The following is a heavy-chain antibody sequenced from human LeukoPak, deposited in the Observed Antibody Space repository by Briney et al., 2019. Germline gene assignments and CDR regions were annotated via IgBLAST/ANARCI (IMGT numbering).Heavy chain of an antibody. J-gene: IGHJ3*02. Sequence: GGSLRLSCAASGFTFMRYWMHWVRQAPGKGLVWVSRINTDGTSSSYADFVKGRFTISRDNSKNTLYLQMNSLRAEDTVVYNCAKGSLGDYGDYTDAFDIWGQGTMGTVSS. D-gene: IGHD4-17*01. CDR2: INTDGTSS. CDR1: GFTFMRYW. CDR3: AKGSLGDYGDYTDAFDI. V-gene: IGHV3-74*01.